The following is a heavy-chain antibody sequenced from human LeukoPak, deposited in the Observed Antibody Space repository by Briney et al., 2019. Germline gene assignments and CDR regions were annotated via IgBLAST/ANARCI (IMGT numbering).Heavy chain of an antibody. D-gene: IGHD2-2*01. CDR3: ATRGACSSTSCPFDY. J-gene: IGHJ4*02. Sequence: SVKVSCKASGYTFTSYDINWVRQATGQGLEWMGGIIPIFGTANYAQKFQGRVTITADESTSTAYMELSSLRSEDTAVYYCATRGACSSTSCPFDYWGQGTLVTVSS. V-gene: IGHV1-69*13. CDR1: GYTFTSYD. CDR2: IIPIFGTA.